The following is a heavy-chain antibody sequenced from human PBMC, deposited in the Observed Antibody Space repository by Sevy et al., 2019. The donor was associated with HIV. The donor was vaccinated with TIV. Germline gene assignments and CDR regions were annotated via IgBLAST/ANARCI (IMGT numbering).Heavy chain of an antibody. CDR3: AKEGIVVVPAAILRVDAFDI. D-gene: IGHD2-2*02. CDR2: IRYDGSNK. V-gene: IGHV3-30*02. Sequence: GGYLRLSCAASGFTFSSYGMHWVRQAPGKGLEWVAFIRYDGSNKYYADSVKGRFTISRDNSKNTLYLQMNSLRAEDTAVYYCAKEGIVVVPAAILRVDAFDIWGQGTMVTVSS. J-gene: IGHJ3*02. CDR1: GFTFSSYG.